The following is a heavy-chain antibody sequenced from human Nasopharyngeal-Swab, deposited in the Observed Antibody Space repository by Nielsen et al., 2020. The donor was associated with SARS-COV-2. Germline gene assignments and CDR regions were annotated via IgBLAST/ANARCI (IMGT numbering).Heavy chain of an antibody. Sequence: GGSLRLSCAASGFTFSSYAMSWVRQAPGKGLEWVSAISGSGGSTYYADSVKGRFTTSRDNSKNTLYLQMNSLRAEDTAVYYCAKGRSNRDAFDIWGQGTMVTVSS. CDR3: AKGRSNRDAFDI. V-gene: IGHV3-23*01. J-gene: IGHJ3*02. CDR2: ISGSGGST. CDR1: GFTFSSYA. D-gene: IGHD1-14*01.